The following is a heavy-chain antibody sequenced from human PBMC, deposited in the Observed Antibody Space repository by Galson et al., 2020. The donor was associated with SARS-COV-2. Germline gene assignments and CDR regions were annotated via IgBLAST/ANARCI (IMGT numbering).Heavy chain of an antibody. V-gene: IGHV5-51*01. CDR3: ARQPSHIVVVTDFFDDAFDI. D-gene: IGHD2-21*02. CDR2: IYPGDSDT. Sequence: GESLKISCKGSGYSFTSYWIGWVRQMPGKGLEWMGIIYPGDSDTRYSPPFQGQVTISADKSISTAYLQWSSLKASDTAMYYCARQPSHIVVVTDFFDDAFDIWGQGTMVTVSS. CDR1: GYSFTSYW. J-gene: IGHJ3*02.